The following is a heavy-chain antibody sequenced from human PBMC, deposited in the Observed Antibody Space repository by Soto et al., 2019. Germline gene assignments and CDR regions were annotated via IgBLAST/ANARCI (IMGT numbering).Heavy chain of an antibody. D-gene: IGHD3-3*01. CDR2: ISSNGGST. V-gene: IGHV3-64D*08. CDR3: VKDIRRHYDFWSGLNWFDP. J-gene: IGHJ5*02. Sequence: GGSLRLSCSASGFTFSSYAMHWVRQAPGKGLEYVSAISSNGGSTYYADSVKGRFTISRDNSKNTLYLQMSSLRAEDTAVYYCVKDIRRHYDFWSGLNWFDPWGQGTLVTVSS. CDR1: GFTFSSYA.